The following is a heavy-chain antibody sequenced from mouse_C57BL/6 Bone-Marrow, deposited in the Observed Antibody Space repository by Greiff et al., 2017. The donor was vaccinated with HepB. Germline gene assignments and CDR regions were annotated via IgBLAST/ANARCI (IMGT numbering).Heavy chain of an antibody. CDR2: IDPSDSET. CDR3: ARTGFNYPYAMDY. Sequence: QVQLQQSGAELVRPGSSVKLSCKASGYTFTSYWMHWVKQRPIQGLEWIGNIDPSDSETHYNQKFKDKATLTVDKSSSTAYMQLSSLTSEDSAVYYCARTGFNYPYAMDYWGQGTSVTVSS. J-gene: IGHJ4*01. D-gene: IGHD2-1*01. CDR1: GYTFTSYW. V-gene: IGHV1-52*01.